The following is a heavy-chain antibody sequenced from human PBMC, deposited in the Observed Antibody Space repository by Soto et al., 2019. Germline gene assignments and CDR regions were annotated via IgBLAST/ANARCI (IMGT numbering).Heavy chain of an antibody. J-gene: IGHJ5*02. CDR1: GFSFSRYA. V-gene: IGHV3-48*02. D-gene: IGHD3-10*01. CDR3: TRDAIGDAMNWFDP. Sequence: EVRLVESGGGLVQPGGSLRLSCAASGFSFSRYAMNWVRQAPGKGLEWVSYIGMSGTTMFYADSVKGRFTISRDNAKKSLFLQMNSLRDDDTAIYYCTRDAIGDAMNWFDPWGQGTLVAVSS. CDR2: IGMSGTTM.